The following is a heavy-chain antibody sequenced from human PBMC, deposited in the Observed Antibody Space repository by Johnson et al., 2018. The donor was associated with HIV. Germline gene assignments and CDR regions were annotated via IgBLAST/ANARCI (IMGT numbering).Heavy chain of an antibody. CDR1: GFTFSTYA. V-gene: IGHV3-30-3*01. Sequence: QVQLVESGGGVVQPGRSLRLSCAASGFTFSTYAMNWVRQAPGKGLEWVAVISYDGSNKYYADSLKGRFTISRDNSKNTLYLQMNSLRAEDTAVYYCARSGSYGPDAFDIWGQGTMVTVSS. CDR3: ARSGSYGPDAFDI. D-gene: IGHD1-26*01. J-gene: IGHJ3*02. CDR2: ISYDGSNK.